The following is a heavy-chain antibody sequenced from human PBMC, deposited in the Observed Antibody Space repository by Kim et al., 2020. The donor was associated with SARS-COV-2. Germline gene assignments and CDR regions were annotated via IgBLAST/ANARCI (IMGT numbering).Heavy chain of an antibody. Sequence: GGSLRLSCAASGFTFSSYDMHWVRQATGKGLEWVSTIGTAGDTYYPGSVKGRSTISRENAKNSLYLQMNSLRAGDTAVYYCARAPARIAVAGYYYYYGM. V-gene: IGHV3-13*01. D-gene: IGHD6-19*01. CDR3: ARAPARIAVAGYYYYYGM. CDR1: GFTFSSYD. CDR2: IGTAGDT. J-gene: IGHJ6*01.